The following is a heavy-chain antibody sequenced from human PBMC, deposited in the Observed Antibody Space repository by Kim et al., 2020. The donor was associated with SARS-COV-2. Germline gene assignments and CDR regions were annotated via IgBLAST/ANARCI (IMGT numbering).Heavy chain of an antibody. CDR3: ARGFDY. V-gene: IGHV4-59*01. Sequence: SETLSLTCTVSGGSISSYYWSWIRQPPGKGLEWIGYSCYSGSTNYNPSLTSRVTISVDTSKNQFSLKLRSVTAADTAVYYCARGFDYWGQGTLDTVSS. CDR2: SCYSGST. CDR1: GGSISSYY. J-gene: IGHJ4*02.